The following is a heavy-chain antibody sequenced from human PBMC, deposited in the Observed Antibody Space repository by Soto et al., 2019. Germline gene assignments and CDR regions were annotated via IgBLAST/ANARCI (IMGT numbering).Heavy chain of an antibody. D-gene: IGHD4-17*01. V-gene: IGHV3-30-3*01. J-gene: IGHJ6*02. Sequence: GGPLRLSCAPSGFTFRDYAMHWVRQAPAKGLEWVAILSFDGSNEHYADSVQGRFTISRDNSENTLYLQMNSLRADDTAVYYCARPAATVIFYSGMDVWGQGTTVTVSS. CDR1: GFTFRDYA. CDR3: ARPAATVIFYSGMDV. CDR2: LSFDGSNE.